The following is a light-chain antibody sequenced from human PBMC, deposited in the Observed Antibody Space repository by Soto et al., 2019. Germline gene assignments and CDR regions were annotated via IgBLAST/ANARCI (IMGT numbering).Light chain of an antibody. V-gene: IGLV1-40*01. CDR2: GNT. J-gene: IGLJ1*01. CDR3: QSYDSTLSARYV. CDR1: SSNIGAGYD. Sequence: QSVLTQPPSVSGAPGQRVTISCTGSSSNIGAGYDVHWYQQRPGTAPKLLIFGNTNRPSGVPDRFSGSKSGTSASLAITGLQAEDERDYYCQSYDSTLSARYVFGTGTKVTVL.